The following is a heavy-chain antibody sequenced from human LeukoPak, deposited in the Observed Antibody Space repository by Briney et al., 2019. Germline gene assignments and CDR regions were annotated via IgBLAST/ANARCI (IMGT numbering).Heavy chain of an antibody. V-gene: IGHV3-23*01. D-gene: IGHD2/OR15-2a*01. Sequence: GGSLRLSCAASGFTFSSYAMSWVRQAPGRGLEWVSSVSSSGGSTNYADSVKGRFTISRDNSKNTLYLKLSSLRAEDTAVYYCVKDRVLLGELDYWGQGTLVTVSS. CDR1: GFTFSSYA. J-gene: IGHJ4*02. CDR2: VSSSGGST. CDR3: VKDRVLLGELDY.